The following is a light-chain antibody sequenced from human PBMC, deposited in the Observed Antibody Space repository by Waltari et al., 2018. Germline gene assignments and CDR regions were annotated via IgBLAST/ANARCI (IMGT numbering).Light chain of an antibody. CDR3: QQYDKWLRYS. CDR2: GAS. J-gene: IGKJ2*01. CDR1: QSISTN. V-gene: IGKV3-15*01. Sequence: IVMTQSPATLSVSPGERATLSCRASQSISTNLAWFQEKPGQAPRLLIYGASTRATGVPARFSGSGSGTYFTLVISSLQSEDFAVYYCQQYDKWLRYSFGRGTKLEI.